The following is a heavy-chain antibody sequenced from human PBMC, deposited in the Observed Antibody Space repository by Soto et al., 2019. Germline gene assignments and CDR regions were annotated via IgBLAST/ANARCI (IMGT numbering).Heavy chain of an antibody. CDR3: ARGGGRSSYLDY. CDR2: VNSGGSST. J-gene: IGHJ4*02. Sequence: EVQLVESGGGLVQPGGSLRLSCAVSGFTFSNYWMHWVRQAPGEGLVWVSSVNSGGSSTDHADSVKGRITISRDNAKNTVYLQVKSLGDEDTAVYYCARGGGRSSYLDYWGQGTLVTVSS. V-gene: IGHV3-74*01. CDR1: GFTFSNYW. D-gene: IGHD1-26*01.